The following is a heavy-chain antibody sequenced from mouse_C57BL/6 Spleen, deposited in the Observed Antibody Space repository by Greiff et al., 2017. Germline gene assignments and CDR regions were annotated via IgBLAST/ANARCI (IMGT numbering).Heavy chain of an antibody. CDR1: GYAFTNYL. D-gene: IGHD2-5*01. J-gene: IGHJ2*01. CDR2: INPGSGGT. CDR3: ARGGYSNYFGY. Sequence: QVQLKESGAELVRPGTSVKVSCKASGYAFTNYLIEWVKQRPGQGLEWIGVINPGSGGTNYNEKFKGKATLTADKSSSTAYMQLSSRSSEDSAVYFCARGGYSNYFGYWGQGTTLTVSS. V-gene: IGHV1-54*01.